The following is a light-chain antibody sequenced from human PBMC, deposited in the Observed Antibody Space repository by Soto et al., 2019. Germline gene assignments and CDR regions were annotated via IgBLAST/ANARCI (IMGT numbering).Light chain of an antibody. CDR1: QSVFFNSNNKNY. CDR3: QQYYKLPPT. Sequence: DIVMTQSPDSLAVSLGERATINCKSSQSVFFNSNNKNYLAWYQQKTVQPHKLLIYWASTRESGVADRFSSSGSGKYFTLTISSLQAEDVAFYFCQQYYKLPPTFGQGTKVEI. V-gene: IGKV4-1*01. J-gene: IGKJ1*01. CDR2: WAS.